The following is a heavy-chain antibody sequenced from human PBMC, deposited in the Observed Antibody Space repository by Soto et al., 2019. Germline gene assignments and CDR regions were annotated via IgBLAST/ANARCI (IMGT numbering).Heavy chain of an antibody. Sequence: ASVKVSCKASGYTFTSYYMHWVRQAPGQGLEWMGIINPSGGSTSYAQKFQGRVTMTRDTSTSTVYMELSSLRSADTAVYYCARYCSSTSCRGIYYFDYWGQGTLVTVSS. J-gene: IGHJ4*02. CDR3: ARYCSSTSCRGIYYFDY. CDR2: INPSGGST. D-gene: IGHD2-2*01. V-gene: IGHV1-46*01. CDR1: GYTFTSYY.